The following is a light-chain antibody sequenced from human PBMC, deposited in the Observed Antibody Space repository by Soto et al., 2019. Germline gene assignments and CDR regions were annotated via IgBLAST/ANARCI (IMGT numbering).Light chain of an antibody. V-gene: IGKV3-20*01. CDR3: QQYGRSWWT. Sequence: EIVMTQSPATLSVSPRERATLSCRASQSVSSNLAWYQQKPGQAPRLLIYGASSRATGIPDRFSGSGSGTDFTLTISRLEPEDFAVYYCQQYGRSWWTFGQGTKVEIK. CDR2: GAS. J-gene: IGKJ1*01. CDR1: QSVSSN.